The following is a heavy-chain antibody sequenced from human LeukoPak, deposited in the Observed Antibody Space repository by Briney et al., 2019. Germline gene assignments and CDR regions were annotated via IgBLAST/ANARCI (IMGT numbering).Heavy chain of an antibody. CDR3: AFPGYSSGWPFDY. CDR2: IYYSGDT. Sequence: PSETLSLTCTVSGGSTSYYWGWIGQPPGKGLEWIGSIYYSGDTYYNPSLKSRVTISVDTSKNQLSLELSSVTATDTAVYYCAFPGYSSGWPFDYWGQGTLVTVSS. V-gene: IGHV4-39*01. J-gene: IGHJ4*02. D-gene: IGHD6-19*01. CDR1: GGSTSYY.